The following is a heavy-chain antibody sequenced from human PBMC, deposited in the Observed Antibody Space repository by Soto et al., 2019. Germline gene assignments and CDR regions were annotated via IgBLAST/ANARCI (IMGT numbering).Heavy chain of an antibody. J-gene: IGHJ4*02. V-gene: IGHV3-30*03. Sequence: GGSLRLSCAASGFTFSSYGMHWVRQAPGKGLEWVAVISYDGSNKYYADSVKGRFTISRDNSKNTLYLQMNSLRAEDTAVYYCALPIAAAGAFDYWGQGTLVTVSS. D-gene: IGHD6-13*01. CDR3: ALPIAAAGAFDY. CDR1: GFTFSSYG. CDR2: ISYDGSNK.